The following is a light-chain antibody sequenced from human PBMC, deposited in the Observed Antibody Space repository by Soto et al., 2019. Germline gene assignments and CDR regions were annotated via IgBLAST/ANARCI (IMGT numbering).Light chain of an antibody. CDR3: TSYTDSNIYV. V-gene: IGLV2-8*01. Sequence: QSVLTQPPSASGSPGHSVTISCTGSSSDVGNYNYVSWYQQHPGKAPKLMIYEVIKRPSGVPARFSGSKSGNTASLTVSGLQADDEADYYCTSYTDSNIYVFGSGTKVTV. J-gene: IGLJ1*01. CDR1: SSDVGNYNY. CDR2: EVI.